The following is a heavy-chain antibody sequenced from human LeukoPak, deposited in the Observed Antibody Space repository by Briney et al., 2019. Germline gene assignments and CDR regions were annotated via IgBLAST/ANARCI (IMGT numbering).Heavy chain of an antibody. CDR3: ARVNTYYDFWSGYLDY. CDR2: ISRSGSTI. J-gene: IGHJ4*02. Sequence: GGSLRLSCAASGFTFSSYEMNWVRQAPGKGLEWVSYISRSGSTIYYADSVKGRFTISRDNAKNSLYLQMNSLRAEDTAVYYCARVNTYYDFWSGYLDYRGQGTLVTVSS. CDR1: GFTFSSYE. D-gene: IGHD3-3*01. V-gene: IGHV3-48*03.